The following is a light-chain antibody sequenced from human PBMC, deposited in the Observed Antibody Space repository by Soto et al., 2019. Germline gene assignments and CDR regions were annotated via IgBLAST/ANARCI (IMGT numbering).Light chain of an antibody. CDR1: SSDVGGYNY. CDR2: EVS. V-gene: IGLV2-14*01. J-gene: IGLJ2*01. Sequence: QSALTQPASVSGSPGQSITISCTGTSSDVGGYNYVSWYQQHPGKAPKLMIYEVSNRPSGVSNRFSGSKSGNTASLTISGLQKDDDADYYCSSYTISSTLVFGGGTKVTVL. CDR3: SSYTISSTLV.